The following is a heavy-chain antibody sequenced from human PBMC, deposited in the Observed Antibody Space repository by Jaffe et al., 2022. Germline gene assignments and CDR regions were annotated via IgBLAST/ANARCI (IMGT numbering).Heavy chain of an antibody. J-gene: IGHJ4*02. Sequence: QVQLQESGPGLVKPSETLSLTCAVSGYSISSGYYWGWIRQPPGKGLEWIGSIYHSGSTYYNPSLKSRVTISVDTSKNQFSLKLSSVTAADTAVYYCARKVKGGYSYGLPLYFDYWGQGTLVTVSS. CDR3: ARKVKGGYSYGLPLYFDY. D-gene: IGHD5-18*01. CDR1: GYSISSGYY. CDR2: IYHSGST. V-gene: IGHV4-38-2*01.